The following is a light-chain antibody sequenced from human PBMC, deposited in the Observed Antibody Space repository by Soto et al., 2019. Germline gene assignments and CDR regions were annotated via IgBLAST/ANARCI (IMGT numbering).Light chain of an antibody. V-gene: IGKV3-11*01. J-gene: IGKJ4*01. CDR1: QSVSSY. CDR3: QQRSNWPPG. CDR2: DAS. Sequence: EIVLTQSPATLSLSPGERATLSCRAGQSVSSYLAWYQQKPGQAPRLLIYDASNRATGIPARFSGSGSGTDFTLTISSLEPEDFAVYYCQQRSNWPPGFGGGTKVEIK.